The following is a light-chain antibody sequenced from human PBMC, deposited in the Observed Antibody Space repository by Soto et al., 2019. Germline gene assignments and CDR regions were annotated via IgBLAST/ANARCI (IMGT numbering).Light chain of an antibody. CDR1: SSNIGAGYD. V-gene: IGLV1-40*01. CDR2: GNS. Sequence: QSVLTQPPSVSGAPGQRVTISCTGSSSNIGAGYDVHWYQQLPGTAPKLLIYGNSNRPSGVPDRFSGSQSGTSASLAITGLQAEDEADYYCQSYDSSLSSYGFGTGTKVTV. J-gene: IGLJ1*01. CDR3: QSYDSSLSSYG.